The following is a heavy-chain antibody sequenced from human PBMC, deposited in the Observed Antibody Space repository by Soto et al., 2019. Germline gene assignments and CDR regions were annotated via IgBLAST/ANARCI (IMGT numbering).Heavy chain of an antibody. Sequence: GWSLRLSCAASGFTFSSYGMHWVRQAPGKGPERVAVISYDGSNKYYADSVKGRFTISRDNSKNTLYLQMNSLRAEDTAVYYCAKDVVVGATTGLGDYYYYYGMDVWGQGTTVTVSS. CDR1: GFTFSSYG. J-gene: IGHJ6*02. V-gene: IGHV3-30*18. D-gene: IGHD1-26*01. CDR3: AKDVVVGATTGLGDYYYYYGMDV. CDR2: ISYDGSNK.